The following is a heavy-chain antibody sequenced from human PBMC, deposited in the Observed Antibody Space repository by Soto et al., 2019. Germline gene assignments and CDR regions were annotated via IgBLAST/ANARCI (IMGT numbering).Heavy chain of an antibody. CDR2: ISHDGSNK. J-gene: IGHJ4*02. Sequence: GGALRLSCAASGFPLSSYCMDWGRPAPGKGLEWVSVISHDGSNKYYADSVKGRFTISRDNSKNTLYLQMNSLRAEDTAVYYCAKGDRIAAAGHFDYWGQGTLVTVSS. V-gene: IGHV3-30*18. CDR1: GFPLSSYC. D-gene: IGHD6-13*01. CDR3: AKGDRIAAAGHFDY.